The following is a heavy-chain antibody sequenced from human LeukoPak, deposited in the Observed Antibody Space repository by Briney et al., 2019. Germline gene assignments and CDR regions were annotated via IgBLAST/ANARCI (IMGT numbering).Heavy chain of an antibody. J-gene: IGHJ2*01. V-gene: IGHV4-59*01. Sequence: SETLSLTCTVSGGSISSYYWSWIRQPPGKGLEWIGYIYYSGSTNYNPSLKSRVTISVDTSKNQFSLKLSSVTAADTAVYYCARGAQIVGATDDWYFDLWGRGTLVTVSS. D-gene: IGHD1-26*01. CDR3: ARGAQIVGATDDWYFDL. CDR2: IYYSGST. CDR1: GGSISSYY.